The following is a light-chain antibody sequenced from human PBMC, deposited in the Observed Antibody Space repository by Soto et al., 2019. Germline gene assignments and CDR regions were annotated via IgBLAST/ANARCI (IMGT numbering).Light chain of an antibody. J-gene: IGLJ1*01. CDR2: DVY. V-gene: IGLV2-14*03. CDR1: SSDVGGYNF. Sequence: QSALTQPASVSGSPGQSITISCTGTSSDVGGYNFVSWYEHHPGKAPKLIIYDVYYRPSGVSDRFSGSKSGNTASLTISGLQAEDEADYYCSSYARTSTLVVGTGTKVTVL. CDR3: SSYARTSTLV.